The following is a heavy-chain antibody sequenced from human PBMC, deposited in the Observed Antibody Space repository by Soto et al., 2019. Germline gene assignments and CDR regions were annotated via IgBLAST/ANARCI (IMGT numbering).Heavy chain of an antibody. Sequence: SETLSLTCDVYGGSFSGYFWGWIRQSPEKGLEWIGEISHTGATNYNASFKSRVIISLDSSKSQFSLRLNSVTAADTGVYFCARETYHYDSDAYKKTLVFDSWGPGTLVTVSS. CDR1: GGSFSGYF. D-gene: IGHD3-22*01. CDR3: ARETYHYDSDAYKKTLVFDS. V-gene: IGHV4-34*01. CDR2: ISHTGAT. J-gene: IGHJ4*02.